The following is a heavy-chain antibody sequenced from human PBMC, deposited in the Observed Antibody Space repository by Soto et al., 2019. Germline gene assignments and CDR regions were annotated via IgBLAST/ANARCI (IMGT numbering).Heavy chain of an antibody. CDR1: GFSVSSKY. V-gene: IGHV3-53*01. J-gene: IGHJ4*02. Sequence: EVQLVESGGGLIHPGGSLRLSCAASGFSVSSKYMSWVRQAPGKGLEWVSVIYSGGSTYYADSVKGRFTISRDNSKNTLYLQMNSLRAEDTAVYYCATIAARPDWGQGTLVTVSS. CDR2: IYSGGST. D-gene: IGHD6-6*01. CDR3: ATIAARPD.